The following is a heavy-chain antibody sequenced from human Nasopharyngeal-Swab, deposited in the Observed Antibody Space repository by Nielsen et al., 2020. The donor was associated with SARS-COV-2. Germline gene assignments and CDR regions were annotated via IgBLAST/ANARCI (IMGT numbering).Heavy chain of an antibody. CDR3: ARDPTMIVVVTTLDY. CDR1: GFTFSSYS. Sequence: GESLKISCAASGFTFSSYSMNWVRQAPGKGLEWVSSISSSSSYIYYADSVKGRFTISRDNAKNSLYLQMNSLRAEDTAVYYCARDPTMIVVVTTLDYWGQGTLVTVSS. V-gene: IGHV3-21*01. D-gene: IGHD3-22*01. J-gene: IGHJ4*02. CDR2: ISSSSSYI.